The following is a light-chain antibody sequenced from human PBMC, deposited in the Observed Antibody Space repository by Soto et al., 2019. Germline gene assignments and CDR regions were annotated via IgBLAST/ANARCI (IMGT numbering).Light chain of an antibody. CDR1: QTINNW. CDR3: QHYNSYPWT. Sequence: DIHMTLSPSTLSASIGDRVTITCRASQTINNWLAWYQQKPGKAPNLLIYHASNLETGVPSRFSGSAFGTEFTLTISSLQPDDFATYYCQHYNSYPWTFGQGTKVEIK. J-gene: IGKJ1*01. CDR2: HAS. V-gene: IGKV1-5*01.